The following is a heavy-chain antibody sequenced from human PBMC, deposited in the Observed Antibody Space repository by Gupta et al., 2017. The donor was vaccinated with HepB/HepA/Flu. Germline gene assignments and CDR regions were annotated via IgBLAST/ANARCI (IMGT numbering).Heavy chain of an antibody. J-gene: IGHJ5*02. D-gene: IGHD2-2*01. CDR3: AREGSGDCSSISCYLKGYNWFDT. Sequence: QVQLQESGPGLVKPSETLSLTCTVSGDSVSSGNYYWSWIRQPPGKGLEWIGSIYYSGSTNYNPSLKSRVTISVDTYKNHFSLKLSSVTAADTAVYYCAREGSGDCSSISCYLKGYNWFDTWGQGTRVTVSS. CDR2: IYYSGST. CDR1: GDSVSSGNYY. V-gene: IGHV4-61*03.